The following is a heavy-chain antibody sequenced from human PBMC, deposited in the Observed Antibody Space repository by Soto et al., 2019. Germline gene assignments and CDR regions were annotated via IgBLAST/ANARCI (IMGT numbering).Heavy chain of an antibody. CDR1: GFTFSGSA. CDR3: TSGRGIAEAHHNWFDP. V-gene: IGHV3-73*02. D-gene: IGHD6-13*01. J-gene: IGHJ5*02. CDR2: IRSKANSYAT. Sequence: EVQLVESGGGLVQPGGSLKLSCAASGFTFSGSAMHWVRQASGKGLEWVGRIRSKANSYATAYAASVKGRFTISRDDSKNTAYLPMNSLKTEDTAVYYCTSGRGIAEAHHNWFDPWGPGTLVTVSS.